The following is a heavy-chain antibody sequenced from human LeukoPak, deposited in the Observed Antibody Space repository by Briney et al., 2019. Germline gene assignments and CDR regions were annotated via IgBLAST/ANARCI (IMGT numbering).Heavy chain of an antibody. J-gene: IGHJ6*02. CDR2: INPSGGTT. D-gene: IGHD3-10*01. CDR1: GYTFTSYH. Sequence: ASVKVSCKASGYTFTSYHMHWVRQAPGQGLEWMGLINPSGGTTSYAQKFQGRVTMTRDTSTSTVYMALSSLRSEDTAVYYCARDTRVADYYFYYGLDVWGQGTTATVSS. V-gene: IGHV1-46*01. CDR3: ARDTRVADYYFYYGLDV.